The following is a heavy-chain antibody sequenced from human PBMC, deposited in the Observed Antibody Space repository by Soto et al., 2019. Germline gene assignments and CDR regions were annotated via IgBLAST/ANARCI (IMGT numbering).Heavy chain of an antibody. CDR1: GGSISSSSYY. CDR2: IYYSGST. Sequence: QLQLQESGPGLVKPSETLSLTCTVSGGSISSSSYYWGWIRQPPGKGLEWIGSIYYSGSTYYNPSLKRRGTIAVDTSKNQFSLKLSSVTAADTAVYYCARQGGCSSTSCYGADFDYWGQGTLVTVSS. CDR3: ARQGGCSSTSCYGADFDY. D-gene: IGHD2-2*01. V-gene: IGHV4-39*01. J-gene: IGHJ4*02.